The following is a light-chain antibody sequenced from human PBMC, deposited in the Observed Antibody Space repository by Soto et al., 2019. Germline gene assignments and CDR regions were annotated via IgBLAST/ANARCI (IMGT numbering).Light chain of an antibody. V-gene: IGLV1-40*01. CDR3: QPQDGAQRVSV. CDR2: GNN. CDR1: NSNIGAGYD. Sequence: QSVLTQPPSVSGAPGQRVTISCTGSNSNIGAGYDVHWYQQLPRIAPKLLIYGNNIRPSGVPDRFSGSKFATSAYLTISGLQAEYEAEYYCQPQDGAQRVSVFGGGTKVTVL. J-gene: IGLJ3*02.